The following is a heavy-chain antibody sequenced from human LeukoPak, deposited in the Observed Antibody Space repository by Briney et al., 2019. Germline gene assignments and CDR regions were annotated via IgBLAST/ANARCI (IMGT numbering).Heavy chain of an antibody. V-gene: IGHV1-8*01. CDR3: ARTPRNGYIEGY. J-gene: IGHJ4*02. CDR1: GYTFTSYD. D-gene: IGHD5-24*01. CDR2: MNPNSGDT. Sequence: ASVKVSCKASGYTFTSYDINWVRQATGQGLEWMGWMNPNSGDTGYAQNFRGRVTMTRDTSISTAYMELSSLRSEDTAVYYCARTPRNGYIEGYCGQGTLVTVSS.